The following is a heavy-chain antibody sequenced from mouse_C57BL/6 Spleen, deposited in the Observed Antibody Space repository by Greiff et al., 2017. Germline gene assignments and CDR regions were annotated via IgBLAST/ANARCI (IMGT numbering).Heavy chain of an antibody. CDR2: ISPGDGDP. D-gene: IGHD3-2*02. J-gene: IGHJ2*01. CDR3: ARGSGCDY. Sequence: VKLVESGAELVKPGASVKISCKASGYAFSSYWMNWVKQRPGKGLGWIGQISPGDGDPNYNGKFKGKATLTADKSSSTAYMQLSSLASEDSAVYFCARGSGCDYWGQGTTRPVSS. V-gene: IGHV1-80*01. CDR1: GYAFSSYW.